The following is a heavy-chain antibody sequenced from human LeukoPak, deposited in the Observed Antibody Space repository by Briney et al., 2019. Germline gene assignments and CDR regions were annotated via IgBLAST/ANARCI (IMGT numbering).Heavy chain of an antibody. CDR1: GGSISSYY. D-gene: IGHD4-17*01. Sequence: SETLSLTCTVSGGSISSYYWSRIRQPPGKGLEWIGYIYYSGSTNYNPSLKSRVTISVDTSKNQFSLKLSSVTAADTAVYYCARDYGDAFDYWGQGTLVTVSS. V-gene: IGHV4-59*01. J-gene: IGHJ4*02. CDR3: ARDYGDAFDY. CDR2: IYYSGST.